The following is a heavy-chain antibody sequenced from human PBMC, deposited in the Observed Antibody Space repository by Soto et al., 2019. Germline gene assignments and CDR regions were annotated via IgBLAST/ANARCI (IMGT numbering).Heavy chain of an antibody. Sequence: TLSLTCAVYGGSFSGYYWSWIRQPPGKGLEWIGEINHSGSTNYNPSLKSRVTISVDTSKNQFSLKLSSVTAADTAVYYCARRGSSGWNPRANYYYYGMDVWGQGTTVTVSS. CDR1: GGSFSGYY. CDR3: ARRGSSGWNPRANYYYYGMDV. D-gene: IGHD6-19*01. CDR2: INHSGST. J-gene: IGHJ6*02. V-gene: IGHV4-34*01.